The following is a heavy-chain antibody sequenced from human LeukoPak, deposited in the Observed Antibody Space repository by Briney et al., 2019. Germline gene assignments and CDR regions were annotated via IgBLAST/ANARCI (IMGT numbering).Heavy chain of an antibody. CDR1: GFTFSDCG. V-gene: IGHV3-30*12. Sequence: GGSLRLSCAASGFTFSDCGFHWVRQAPGRGLEWVAFMSFDGSNKYYSDSVKGRFTISRDNSKNTVSLQMNSLRPEDTAMYYCARDMGSGTYYFGHFDHWGQGTLVTVSS. J-gene: IGHJ4*02. CDR3: ARDMGSGTYYFGHFDH. CDR2: MSFDGSNK. D-gene: IGHD3-10*01.